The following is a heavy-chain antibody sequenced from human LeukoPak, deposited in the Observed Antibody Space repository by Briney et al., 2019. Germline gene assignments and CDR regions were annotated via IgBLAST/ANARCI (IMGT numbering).Heavy chain of an antibody. CDR3: ARDRDREYSSGWHPPVAFDI. CDR1: EPTFSDYC. D-gene: IGHD6-19*01. CDR2: IKQDGREK. V-gene: IGHV3-7*01. J-gene: IGHJ3*02. Sequence: GGSLRLSCAASEPTFSDYCMTWVRQGPGKGLEWVANIKQDGREKYYVDSVKGRFTISRDNAKNSLYLQMNSLRAEDTAVYYCARDRDREYSSGWHPPVAFDIWGQGRMVTVSA.